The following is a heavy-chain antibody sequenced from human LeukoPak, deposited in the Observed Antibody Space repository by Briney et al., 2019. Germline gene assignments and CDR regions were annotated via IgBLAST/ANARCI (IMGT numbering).Heavy chain of an antibody. Sequence: SETLSLTCTVSGGSISSSSYYWGWIRQPPGKGLERIGSIYYSGSTYYNPSLKSRVTISVDTSKNQFSLKLSSVTAADTAVYYCARYCSGGSCRYSNAFDYWGQGTLVTVSS. CDR2: IYYSGST. J-gene: IGHJ4*02. CDR1: GGSISSSSYY. V-gene: IGHV4-39*01. D-gene: IGHD2-15*01. CDR3: ARYCSGGSCRYSNAFDY.